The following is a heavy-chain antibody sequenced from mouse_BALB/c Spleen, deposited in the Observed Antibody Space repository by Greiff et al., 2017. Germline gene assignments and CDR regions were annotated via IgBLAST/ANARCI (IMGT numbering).Heavy chain of an antibody. V-gene: IGHV3-2*02. CDR3: ARFYDYAWFAY. CDR1: GYSITSDYA. Sequence: EVQGVESGPGLVKPSQSLSLTCTVTGYSITSDYAWNWIRQFPGNKLEWMGYISYSGSTSYNPSLKSRISITRDTSKNQFFLQLNSVTTEDTATYYCARFYDYAWFAYWGQGTLVTVSA. D-gene: IGHD2-4*01. J-gene: IGHJ3*01. CDR2: ISYSGST.